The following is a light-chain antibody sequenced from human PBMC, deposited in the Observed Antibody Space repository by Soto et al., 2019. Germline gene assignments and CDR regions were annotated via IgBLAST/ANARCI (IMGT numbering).Light chain of an antibody. CDR1: SGYSTYG. V-gene: IGLV4-69*01. J-gene: IGLJ3*02. Sequence: QLVLTQSPSASASLGASVKLTCTLSSGYSTYGIAWHQQQPEKGPRFLMKLNSDGSHNKGDGIPDRFSGSSSGAERYLTISSLPLEDEADYYCQTWGTGIGVFGGGTKLTVL. CDR3: QTWGTGIGV. CDR2: LNSDGSH.